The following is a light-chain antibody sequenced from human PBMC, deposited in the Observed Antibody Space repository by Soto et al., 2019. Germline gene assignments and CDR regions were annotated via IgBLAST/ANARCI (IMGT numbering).Light chain of an antibody. CDR2: DVS. V-gene: IGLV2-14*03. J-gene: IGLJ3*02. CDR3: SSYSTSSTSWV. CDR1: SSDVGGYNY. Sequence: QSALTQPASVSGSPGQSITISCTGTSSDVGGYNYVSWYQQHPGKAPKLMIYDVSDRPSGVSNRFSGSKSGNTASLTISGLQTEDEPDYYCSSYSTSSTSWVFGGGTKLTVL.